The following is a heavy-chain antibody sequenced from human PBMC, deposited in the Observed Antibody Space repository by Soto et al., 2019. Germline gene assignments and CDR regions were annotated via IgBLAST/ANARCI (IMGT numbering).Heavy chain of an antibody. D-gene: IGHD3-10*01. V-gene: IGHV3-49*03. Sequence: GGSLRLSCTASGFTFGDYAMSWFRQAPGKGLEWVGFIRSKAYGGTTEYAASVKGRFTISRDDSKNIAYLQMNSLKTEDTAVFHCTSHGGLTAYYRPETISNYWGQGTLVTVSS. CDR3: TSHGGLTAYYRPETISNY. J-gene: IGHJ4*02. CDR2: IRSKAYGGTT. CDR1: GFTFGDYA.